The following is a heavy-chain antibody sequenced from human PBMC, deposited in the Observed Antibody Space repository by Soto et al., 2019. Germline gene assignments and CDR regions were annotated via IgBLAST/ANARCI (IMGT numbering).Heavy chain of an antibody. CDR3: AIAYCGGDCYSVDAFDI. V-gene: IGHV1-69*12. D-gene: IGHD2-21*02. CDR1: GGTFSSYA. CDR2: IIPIFGTA. Sequence: QVQLVQSGAEVKKPGSSVKVSCKASGGTFSSYAISWVRQAPGQGLEWMGGIIPIFGTANYAQKFQGRVTITADESTSTAYMELSSLRSEDTAVYFCAIAYCGGDCYSVDAFDIWGQGTMVTVSS. J-gene: IGHJ3*02.